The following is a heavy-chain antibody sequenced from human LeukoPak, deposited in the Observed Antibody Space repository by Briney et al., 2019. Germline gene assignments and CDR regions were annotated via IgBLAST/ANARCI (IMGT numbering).Heavy chain of an antibody. Sequence: KVSCKASGYTFTGYYIHWVRQAPGQGLEWMGIIYPGDSYTRYSPSFQGQVTISADKSISTAYLQWSSLKASDTAMYYCARRSGNYYSAFDYWGQGTLVTVSS. CDR1: GYTFTGYY. V-gene: IGHV5-51*01. CDR3: ARRSGNYYSAFDY. D-gene: IGHD3-10*01. CDR2: IYPGDSYT. J-gene: IGHJ4*02.